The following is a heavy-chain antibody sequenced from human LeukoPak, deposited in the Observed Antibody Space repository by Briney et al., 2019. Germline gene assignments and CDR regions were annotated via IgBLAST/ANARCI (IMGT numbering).Heavy chain of an antibody. V-gene: IGHV1-3*03. J-gene: IGHJ3*02. CDR3: ARDRFPLTPQGQAAFDI. Sequence: WASVKVSCKASGCTFTSYAMHWVRQAPGQRLEWMGWINAGNGNTKYSQEFQGRVTITRDTSASTAYMELSSLRSEDMAVYYCARDRFPLTPQGQAAFDIWGQGTMVTVSS. CDR2: INAGNGNT. D-gene: IGHD2-15*01. CDR1: GCTFTSYA.